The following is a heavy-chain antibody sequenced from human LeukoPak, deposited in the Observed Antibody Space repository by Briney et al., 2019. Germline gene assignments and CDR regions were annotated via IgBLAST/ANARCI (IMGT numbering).Heavy chain of an antibody. V-gene: IGHV3-23*01. J-gene: IGHJ6*03. Sequence: GGSLRLSCAASGFTFGSYAMSWVRQAPGKGLEWVSAISGSGGSTYYADSVKGRFTISRDNSKNTLYLQMNSLRAEDTAVYYCAKDHRYYGSGRPIKYYYYYYMDVWGKGTTVTVSS. CDR3: AKDHRYYGSGRPIKYYYYYYMDV. CDR1: GFTFGSYA. CDR2: ISGSGGST. D-gene: IGHD3-10*01.